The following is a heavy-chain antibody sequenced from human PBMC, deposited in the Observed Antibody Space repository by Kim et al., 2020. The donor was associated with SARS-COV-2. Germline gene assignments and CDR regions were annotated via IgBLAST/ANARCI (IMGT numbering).Heavy chain of an antibody. D-gene: IGHD2-2*01. Sequence: SETLSLTCAVSGGSISSGGYSWSWIRQPPGKGLEWIGYIYHSGSTYYNPSLKSRVTISVDRSKNQFSLKLSSVTAADTAVYYCARGVVVPAASWFDPWG. CDR3: ARGVVVPAASWFDP. CDR1: GGSISSGGYS. J-gene: IGHJ5*02. V-gene: IGHV4-30-2*01. CDR2: IYHSGST.